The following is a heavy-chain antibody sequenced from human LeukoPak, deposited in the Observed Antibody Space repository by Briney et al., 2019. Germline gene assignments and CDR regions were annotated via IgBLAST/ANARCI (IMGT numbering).Heavy chain of an antibody. V-gene: IGHV3-23*01. CDR2: ISGSGGST. J-gene: IGHJ5*02. CDR3: ATSPTYYDFWSGYYTVQWFDP. CDR1: GFTFSSYA. D-gene: IGHD3-3*01. Sequence: GGSLRLSCAASGFTFSSYAMSWVRQAPGKGLEWVSAISGSGGSTYYADSVKGRFTISRDNSKNTLYLQMNSLRAEDTAVYYCATSPTYYDFWSGYYTVQWFDPWGQGTLVTVSS.